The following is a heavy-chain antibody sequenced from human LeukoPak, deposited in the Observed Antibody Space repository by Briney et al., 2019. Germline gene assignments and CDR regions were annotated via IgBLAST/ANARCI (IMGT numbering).Heavy chain of an antibody. CDR2: ISGSGGST. CDR3: AKDQFAGTSSPDY. V-gene: IGHV3-23*01. J-gene: IGHJ4*02. CDR1: GYTFSSYA. D-gene: IGHD2-2*01. Sequence: PGGSLRLSCAASGYTFSSYAMSWVRQAPGKGLEWVSAISGSGGSTYYADSVKGRFTISRDNSKNTLYLQMNSLRAEDTAVYYCAKDQFAGTSSPDYWGQGTLVTVSS.